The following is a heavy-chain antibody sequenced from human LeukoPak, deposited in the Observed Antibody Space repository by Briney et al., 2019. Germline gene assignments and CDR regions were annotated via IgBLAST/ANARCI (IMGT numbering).Heavy chain of an antibody. CDR2: ISGYNGDT. Sequence: GASVKVSCKASGYIFTSYGINWVRQAPGQGLEWMGWISGYNGDTNYAQKLQGGVTITADESTSTAYMELSSLRSEDTAVYYCARDRTGPYHDFWSGYPPSYGMDVWGQGTTVTVSS. D-gene: IGHD3-3*01. CDR3: ARDRTGPYHDFWSGYPPSYGMDV. J-gene: IGHJ6*02. CDR1: GYIFTSYG. V-gene: IGHV1-18*01.